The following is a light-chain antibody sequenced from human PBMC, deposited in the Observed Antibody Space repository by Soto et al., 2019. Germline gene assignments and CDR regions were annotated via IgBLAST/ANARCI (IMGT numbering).Light chain of an antibody. CDR1: QSVSIIY. CDR2: DAS. V-gene: IGKV3-20*01. Sequence: EIVFTQSPGTLSFSPGERATLSFRASQSVSIIYLAWYRQKPGQAPSLLISDASSRATGIPDRFSGGGSGTDFTLTISRLEPEDFAVYYCQQFTSYPLTFGGGTKVDIK. J-gene: IGKJ4*01. CDR3: QQFTSYPLT.